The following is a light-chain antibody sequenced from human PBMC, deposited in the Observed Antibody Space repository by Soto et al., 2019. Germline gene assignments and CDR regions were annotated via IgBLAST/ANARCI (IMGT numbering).Light chain of an antibody. CDR1: QSISSY. CDR3: QQRYSTPQT. CDR2: SAS. J-gene: IGKJ1*01. Sequence: DIQMTQSPSSLSASVGDRVTISCRASQSISSYLNWYQQKPGKAPKLLIYSASRLQSGVPSRFSGSGSGTDFTLTISSLQPEDFASYYCQQRYSTPQTFGQGTKVEVK. V-gene: IGKV1-39*01.